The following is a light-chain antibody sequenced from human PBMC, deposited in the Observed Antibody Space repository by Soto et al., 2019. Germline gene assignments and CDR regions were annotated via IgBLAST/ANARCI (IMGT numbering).Light chain of an antibody. CDR3: QQYGSSPPMYT. CDR1: QSVSSN. J-gene: IGKJ5*01. V-gene: IGKV3-15*01. CDR2: GAS. Sequence: EIVMTQSPATLSVSPGERATLSCRASQSVSSNLAWYQQKPDQAPRLLIYGASTRATGIPARFSGSGSGTDFTLTISRLEPEDFAVYYCQQYGSSPPMYTFGQGTRLEI.